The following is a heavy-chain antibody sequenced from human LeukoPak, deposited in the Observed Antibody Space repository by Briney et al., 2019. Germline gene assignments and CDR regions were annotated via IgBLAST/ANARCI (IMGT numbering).Heavy chain of an antibody. CDR2: INYDETTT. CDR3: VRSHQGGFDY. J-gene: IGHJ4*02. CDR1: GFTFSSYW. D-gene: IGHD2-2*01. Sequence: GGSLRLSCAASGFTFSSYWMHWVRQDPGKGLVWVSRINYDETTTTYADSVKGRFTISRDNAKNTLYLQMNSLRAEDTAVYYCVRSHQGGFDYWGQGTPVTVSS. V-gene: IGHV3-74*01.